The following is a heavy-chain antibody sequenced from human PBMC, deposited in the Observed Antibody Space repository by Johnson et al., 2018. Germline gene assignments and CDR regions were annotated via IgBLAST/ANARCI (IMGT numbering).Heavy chain of an antibody. D-gene: IGHD3-10*01. CDR3: ARGIGVIIYFYMDV. V-gene: IGHV3-30*03. Sequence: QVQLVQAGGGVVEPGRSLRLSCAASGFTFSSYGIHWVRQAPDKGLEWVAVISYDGSKKDYADSVKGLFTISRDNSKNKLYLQMSSLRTEDTAVYYCARGIGVIIYFYMDVWGKGTTVTVSS. J-gene: IGHJ6*03. CDR2: ISYDGSKK. CDR1: GFTFSSYG.